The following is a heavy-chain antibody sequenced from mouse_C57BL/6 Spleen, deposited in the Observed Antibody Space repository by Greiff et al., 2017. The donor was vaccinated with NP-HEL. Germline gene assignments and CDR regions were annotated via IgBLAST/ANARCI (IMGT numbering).Heavy chain of an antibody. CDR3: VRGSLRGAWFAY. D-gene: IGHD1-2*01. J-gene: IGHJ3*01. CDR1: GFTFNTYA. Sequence: EVQVVESGGGLVQPKGSLKLSCAASGFTFNTYAMHWVRQAPGKGLEWVARIRSKSSNYATFYADSVKDRFTISRDDSQSMLYLQMNNLKTEDTAMYYCVRGSLRGAWFAYWGQGTLVTVSA. V-gene: IGHV10-3*01. CDR2: IRSKSSNYAT.